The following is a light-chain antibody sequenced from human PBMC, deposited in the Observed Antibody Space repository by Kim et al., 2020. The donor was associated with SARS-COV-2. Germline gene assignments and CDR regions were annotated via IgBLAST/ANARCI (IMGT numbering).Light chain of an antibody. J-gene: IGLJ3*02. CDR2: DVT. Sequence: QSALTQPASVSGTPGQSITISCTGTSSDIRAYNYVSWYQQYPAKAPKLMIYDVTIRPSGVSNRFSGSKSGNTASLTISGLQADDEADYYCSSYTISNTWVFGGGTQLTVL. CDR1: SSDIRAYNY. CDR3: SSYTISNTWV. V-gene: IGLV2-14*03.